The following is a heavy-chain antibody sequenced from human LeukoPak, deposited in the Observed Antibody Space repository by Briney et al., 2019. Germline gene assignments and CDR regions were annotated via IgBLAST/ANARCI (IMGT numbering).Heavy chain of an antibody. Sequence: GGSLRLSCAASGFTFSSYAMSWVRQAPGRGLEWVSGISANGRITYYGDSLKGRFNISRDNSKTTVYLQMHSLRVEDTAIYYCAKGGYSGYRPLTFFDSWGQGTLVSVSS. CDR3: AKGGYSGYRPLTFFDS. CDR1: GFTFSSYA. V-gene: IGHV3-23*01. CDR2: ISANGRIT. D-gene: IGHD5-12*01. J-gene: IGHJ4*02.